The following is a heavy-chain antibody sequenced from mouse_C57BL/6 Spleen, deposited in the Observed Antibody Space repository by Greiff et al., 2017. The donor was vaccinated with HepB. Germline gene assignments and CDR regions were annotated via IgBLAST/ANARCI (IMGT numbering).Heavy chain of an antibody. V-gene: IGHV1-52*01. CDR1: GYTFTSYW. CDR3: ARKGYDYDDYAMDY. J-gene: IGHJ4*01. Sequence: VQLQQPGAELVRPGSSVKLSCKASGYTFTSYWMHWVKQRPIQGLEWIGNIDPSDSETHYNQKFKDKATLTVDKSSSTAYMQLSSLTSEDSAVYYCARKGYDYDDYAMDYWGQGTSVTVSS. D-gene: IGHD2-4*01. CDR2: IDPSDSET.